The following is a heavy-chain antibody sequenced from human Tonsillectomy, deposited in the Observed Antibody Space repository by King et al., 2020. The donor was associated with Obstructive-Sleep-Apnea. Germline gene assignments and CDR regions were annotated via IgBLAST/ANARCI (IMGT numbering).Heavy chain of an antibody. CDR3: AKRLFSIVVVVAAAGNDY. Sequence: VQLVESGGGLVQPGGSLRLSCAASGFTFSSYAMSWVRQAPGKGLEWVSAISGSGGSTYYADSVKGRFTISSDNSKNTLYLQMNSLRAEDTAVYYCAKRLFSIVVVVAAAGNDYWGQGTLVTVSS. J-gene: IGHJ4*02. D-gene: IGHD2-15*01. CDR2: ISGSGGST. V-gene: IGHV3-23*04. CDR1: GFTFSSYA.